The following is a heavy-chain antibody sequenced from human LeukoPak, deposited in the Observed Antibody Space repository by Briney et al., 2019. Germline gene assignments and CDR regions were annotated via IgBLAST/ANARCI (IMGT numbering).Heavy chain of an antibody. CDR1: DDSITMYY. CDR2: VDHTGST. CDR3: ARGRVSSSTWYSTYYYFFYMDF. V-gene: IGHV4-59*01. J-gene: IGHJ6*03. Sequence: SETLSLTCTGSDDSITMYYWTWIRQPPGKRLEWIGYVDHTGSTKFNPSLNGRVSISRDTSNNFFSLRLRSVTAADTAVYFCARGRVSSSTWYSTYYYFFYMDFWGKGTTVTVSS. D-gene: IGHD4-11*01.